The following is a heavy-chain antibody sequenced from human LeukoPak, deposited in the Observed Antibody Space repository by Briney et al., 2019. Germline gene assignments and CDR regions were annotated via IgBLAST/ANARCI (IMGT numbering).Heavy chain of an antibody. CDR3: TTGLNYYYYYYMDV. Sequence: GGTLRLSCAPSGFTFSIYGMSWVRQAPGKGLEWVSAISGSGGSTYYADSVKGRFTISRDHSKNTLYLQMNSLRAEDTAVYYCTTGLNYYYYYYMDVWGKGTTVTISS. D-gene: IGHD1-1*01. J-gene: IGHJ6*03. CDR2: ISGSGGST. V-gene: IGHV3-23*01. CDR1: GFTFSIYG.